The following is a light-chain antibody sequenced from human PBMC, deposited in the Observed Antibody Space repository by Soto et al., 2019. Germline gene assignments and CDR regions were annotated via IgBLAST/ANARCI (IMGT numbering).Light chain of an antibody. J-gene: IGKJ3*01. Sequence: EIVMTQSPATLSVSPGERVTLSCGASQSVSNNLAWYQQKPGQAPRLLIYGASTRATGIPARFSGSGSGTEFTLPISGLQSEDFALYYCQQYNDWPFTFGPGTKVDIK. V-gene: IGKV3-15*01. CDR3: QQYNDWPFT. CDR2: GAS. CDR1: QSVSNN.